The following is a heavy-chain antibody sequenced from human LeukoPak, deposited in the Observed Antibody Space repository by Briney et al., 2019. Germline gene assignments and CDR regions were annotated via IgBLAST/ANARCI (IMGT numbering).Heavy chain of an antibody. J-gene: IGHJ4*02. V-gene: IGHV4-30-4*01. CDR2: IYYSGST. D-gene: IGHD3-22*01. CDR3: ARGGDSSGYYSSDY. CDR1: GGSISSGDYY. Sequence: PSQTLSLTCTVSGGSISSGDYYWSWIRQPPGKGLECIGYIYYSGSTYYNPSLKSRVTISVDTSKNQFSLKLSSVTAADTAVYYCARGGDSSGYYSSDYWGQGTLVTVSS.